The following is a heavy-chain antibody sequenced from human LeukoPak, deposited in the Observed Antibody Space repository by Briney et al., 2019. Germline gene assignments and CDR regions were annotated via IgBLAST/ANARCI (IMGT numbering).Heavy chain of an antibody. CDR2: IKSKTDGGTT. CDR3: TTDDYYDSSGYYYAPGAFDI. V-gene: IGHV3-15*07. D-gene: IGHD3-22*01. Sequence: GGSLRLSCAASGFTFSNAWMNWVRQAPGKGLEWVGRIKSKTDGGTTDYAAPVKGRFTTSRDDSKNTLYLQMNSLKTEDTAVYYCTTDDYYDSSGYYYAPGAFDIWGQGTMVTVSS. J-gene: IGHJ3*02. CDR1: GFTFSNAW.